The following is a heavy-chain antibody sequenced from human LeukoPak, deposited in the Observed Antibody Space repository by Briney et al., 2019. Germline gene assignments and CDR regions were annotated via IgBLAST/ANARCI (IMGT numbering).Heavy chain of an antibody. D-gene: IGHD2-21*02. CDR3: ARSWGIGIVVVTASGAFDI. Sequence: SVKVSCKASGGTFSSYAISWVRQAPGQGLEWMGGIIPIFGTANYAQKFQGRVTITADKSTSTVYMELSSLRSEDTAVYYCARSWGIGIVVVTASGAFDIWGQGTMVTVSS. CDR1: GGTFSSYA. CDR2: IIPIFGTA. V-gene: IGHV1-69*06. J-gene: IGHJ3*02.